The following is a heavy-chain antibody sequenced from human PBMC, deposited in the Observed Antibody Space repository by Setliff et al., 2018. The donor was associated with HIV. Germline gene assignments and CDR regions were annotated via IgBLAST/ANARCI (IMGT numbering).Heavy chain of an antibody. CDR3: AAVPWGHSSLIIDH. Sequence: GGSLRLSCAASGFTFSHYAMHWVRQAPGKGLEWVALISYDGSNKYYADSVKGRFTISRDDSENMLYLQMNSLRAEDTAVYYCAAVPWGHSSLIIDHWGQGTPVTVSS. J-gene: IGHJ4*02. D-gene: IGHD3-16*01. V-gene: IGHV3-30*02. CDR2: ISYDGSNK. CDR1: GFTFSHYA.